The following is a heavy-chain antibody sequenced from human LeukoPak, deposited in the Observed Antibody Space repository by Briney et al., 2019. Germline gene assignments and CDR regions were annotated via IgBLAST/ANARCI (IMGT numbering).Heavy chain of an antibody. CDR2: VWYDGSRK. CDR1: GFTFSNHA. D-gene: IGHD3-10*01. V-gene: IGHV3-30*02. J-gene: IGHJ4*02. CDR3: VSMVRGVGY. Sequence: QPGGPLRLSCAASGFTFSNHAMHWVRQAPGKGLEWVTLVWYDGSRKYYADSVKGRFTISRDNSKNSVYLQLNSLRPEDTAVYYCVSMVRGVGYWGQGTLVTVSS.